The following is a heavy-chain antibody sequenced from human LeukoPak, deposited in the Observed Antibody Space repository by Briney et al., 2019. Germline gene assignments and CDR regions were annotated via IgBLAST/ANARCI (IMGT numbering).Heavy chain of an antibody. V-gene: IGHV4-39*01. D-gene: IGHD4-17*01. J-gene: IGHJ4*02. CDR2: ISYSGSP. CDR1: GGSFSSSSYY. CDR3: ARRYGDYGLFDY. Sequence: SETLSLTCTVSGGSFSSSSYYWGWIRQPPGKGLEWIGTISYSGSPYYNPSFKSRVTMSVDTSENQFSLELSSVTAADTAVYYCARRYGDYGLFDYWGQGTLVTVSS.